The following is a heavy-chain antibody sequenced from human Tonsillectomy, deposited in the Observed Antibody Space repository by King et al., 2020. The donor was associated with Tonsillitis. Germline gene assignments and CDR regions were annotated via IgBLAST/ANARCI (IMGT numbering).Heavy chain of an antibody. Sequence: QLQESGPGLVKPSQTLSLTCRFSGGSISDGGGYWTWIRHHSGKGIEWMVYIHYSGTTYYNPSLKSRVIISVDTSQNQFSLKLSSVTAADTAVYYCARDNGGNDAFDMWGQGTVVTVSS. D-gene: IGHD4-23*01. V-gene: IGHV4-31*03. CDR1: GGSISDGGGY. CDR2: IHYSGTT. J-gene: IGHJ3*02. CDR3: ARDNGGNDAFDM.